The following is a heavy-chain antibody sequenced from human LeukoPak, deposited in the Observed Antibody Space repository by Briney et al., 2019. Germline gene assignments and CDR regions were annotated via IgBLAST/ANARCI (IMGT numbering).Heavy chain of an antibody. D-gene: IGHD6-13*01. Sequence: AASVKVSCMASGYTFTSYGISWVRQAPGQGLEWMGWISAYNGNTNYAQKLQGRVTMTTDTSTSTAYMELRSLRSDDTAVYYCARDLIRYSSSWYWFDPWGQGTLVSVSS. V-gene: IGHV1-18*04. CDR1: GYTFTSYG. CDR3: ARDLIRYSSSWYWFDP. J-gene: IGHJ5*02. CDR2: ISAYNGNT.